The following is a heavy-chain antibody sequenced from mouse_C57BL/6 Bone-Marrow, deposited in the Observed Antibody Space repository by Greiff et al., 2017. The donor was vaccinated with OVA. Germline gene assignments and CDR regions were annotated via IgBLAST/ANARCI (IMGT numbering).Heavy chain of an antibody. CDR2: IRLKSDNYAT. CDR1: GFTFSNYW. CDR3: TGGIYYYGSSLKGYFDY. J-gene: IGHJ2*01. Sequence: EVKVEESGGGLVQPGGSMKLSCVASGFTFSNYWMNWVRQSPEKGLEWVAQIRLKSDNYATHYAESVKGRFTISRDDSKSSVYLQMNNLRAEDTGIYYCTGGIYYYGSSLKGYFDYWGQGTTLTVSS. V-gene: IGHV6-3*01. D-gene: IGHD1-1*01.